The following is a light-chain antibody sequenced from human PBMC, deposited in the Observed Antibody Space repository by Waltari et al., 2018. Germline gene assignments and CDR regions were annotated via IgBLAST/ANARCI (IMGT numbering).Light chain of an antibody. CDR3: QQYYTTPRT. CDR1: KSGLYSSNINKY. Sequence: DIVMTQSPDSLAVSLGERATINCKSSKSGLYSSNINKYLAWYRQKPGQPPKLLVYWASTRASGVPDRFSGRGSGTDFTLTISSLHAEDVAVYYCQQYYTTPRTFGQGTTVEIK. CDR2: WAS. V-gene: IGKV4-1*01. J-gene: IGKJ1*01.